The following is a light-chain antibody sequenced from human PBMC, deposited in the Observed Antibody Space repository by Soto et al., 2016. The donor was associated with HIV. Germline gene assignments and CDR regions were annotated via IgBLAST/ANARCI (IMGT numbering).Light chain of an antibody. V-gene: IGLV3-21*03. CDR2: DDT. CDR1: NIGSKS. J-gene: IGLJ1*01. CDR3: QVWDSGSDHYV. Sequence: SYVLAQPPSVSVAPGKTAMITCEGYNIGSKSVYWYQQKPGQAPMLVVYDDTDRPSGIPERFSGSNSGNTATLTISGVEAGDEADYYCQVWDSGSDHYVFGTGTEVTV.